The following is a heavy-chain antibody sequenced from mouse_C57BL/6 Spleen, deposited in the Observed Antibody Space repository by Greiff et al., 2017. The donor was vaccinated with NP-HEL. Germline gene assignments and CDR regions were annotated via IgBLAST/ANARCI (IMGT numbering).Heavy chain of an antibody. CDR2: ISSGGSYT. Sequence: EVQLVESGGDLVKPGGSLKLSCAASGFTFSSYGMPWVRQTPDKRLEWVATISSGGSYTYYPDSVKGRFTISRDKAKNTLYLQLSSLKSEDTAMYYSTPHNSNYLDYWGQGTTLTVSS. V-gene: IGHV5-6*01. CDR3: TPHNSNYLDY. CDR1: GFTFSSYG. J-gene: IGHJ2*01. D-gene: IGHD2-5*01.